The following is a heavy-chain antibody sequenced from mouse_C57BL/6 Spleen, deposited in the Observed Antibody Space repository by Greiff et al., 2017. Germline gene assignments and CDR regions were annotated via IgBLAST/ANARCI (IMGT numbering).Heavy chain of an antibody. CDR3: AIAAYCSSPYSMDY. CDR2: IDPNSGGT. J-gene: IGHJ4*01. V-gene: IGHV1-72*01. Sequence: VQLQQPGAELVKPGASVKLSCTASGYTFTSYWMHWVKQRPGRGLEWIGRIDPNSGGTKYNEKFKSKATLTVDKPSSSAYMQLSSLTSEDSAVYYFAIAAYCSSPYSMDYWGQVTSVTVSS. D-gene: IGHD1-1*01. CDR1: GYTFTSYW.